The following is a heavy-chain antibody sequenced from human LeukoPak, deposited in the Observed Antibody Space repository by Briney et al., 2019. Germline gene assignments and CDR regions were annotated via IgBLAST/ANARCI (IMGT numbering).Heavy chain of an antibody. CDR2: NYNNVNT. D-gene: IGHD3-3*01. CDR1: GGSISSYY. CDR3: ARGRITIFGVVTPHFDY. Sequence: SETLSLTCTVAGGSISSYYWSWIRQPPGKGMGWIGYNYNNVNTNYNPSLKSRVTISVDTSKNQFSLKLSSETADDTAVYYCARGRITIFGVVTPHFDYWGQGTLVTVSS. J-gene: IGHJ4*02. V-gene: IGHV4-59*01.